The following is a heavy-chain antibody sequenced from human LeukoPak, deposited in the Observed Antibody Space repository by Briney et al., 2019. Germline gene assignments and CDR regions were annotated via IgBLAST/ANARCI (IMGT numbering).Heavy chain of an antibody. CDR2: IYCGDSDT. D-gene: IGHD3-22*01. CDR1: GYSFTSYW. CDR3: ASQGSGDYYDSSGYADY. Sequence: GESLKISCKGSGYSFTSYWIGWVRQMPGKGLEWMGIIYCGDSDTRYSPSFQGQVTISADKSISTAYLQWSSLKASDTAMYYCASQGSGDYYDSSGYADYWGQGTLVTVSS. J-gene: IGHJ4*02. V-gene: IGHV5-51*01.